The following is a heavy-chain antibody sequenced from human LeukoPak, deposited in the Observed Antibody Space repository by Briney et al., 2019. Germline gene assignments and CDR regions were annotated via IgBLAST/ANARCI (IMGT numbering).Heavy chain of an antibody. D-gene: IGHD6-13*01. CDR3: ARDEGGRTSSFPFDY. V-gene: IGHV3-23*01. CDR2: ISGSGGST. CDR1: GFTFSSYA. Sequence: GGSLRLSGAASGFTFSSYAMSWVRQAPGKGLEWVSAISGSGGSTYYADSVKGRFTISRDNAKNSLYLQMNSLRAEDTAVYYCARDEGGRTSSFPFDYWGQGTLVTVSS. J-gene: IGHJ4*02.